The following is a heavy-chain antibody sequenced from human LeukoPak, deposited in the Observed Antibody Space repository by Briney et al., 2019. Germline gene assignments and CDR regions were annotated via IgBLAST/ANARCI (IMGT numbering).Heavy chain of an antibody. Sequence: GGSLRLSCAASGLTYSHYWMQLVRQVPGKWLVWVSRINSDGSSTTYADSVKGRFTISRDNAKNTLYLKMNSLTAEDTAVYYCTTGSGGYAYGRSFDYWGQGTLVTVSS. CDR1: GLTYSHYW. CDR2: INSDGSST. CDR3: TTGSGGYAYGRSFDY. J-gene: IGHJ4*02. V-gene: IGHV3-74*01. D-gene: IGHD5-18*01.